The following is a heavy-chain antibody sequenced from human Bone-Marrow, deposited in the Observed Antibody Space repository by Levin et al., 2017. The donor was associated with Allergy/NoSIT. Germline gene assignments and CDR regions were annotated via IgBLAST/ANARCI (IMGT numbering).Heavy chain of an antibody. J-gene: IGHJ4*02. CDR2: MYYSGSA. CDR3: ARDQMATSLFDF. CDR1: GASISSYY. V-gene: IGHV4-59*01. Sequence: PSETLSLTCTVSGASISSYYWSWIRQPPGKGLEWIGYMYYSGSAKYNPSLKSRVTISIDTSKNQFSLKLNSVTAADTAIYYCARDQMATSLFDFWGQGTLVTVSS. D-gene: IGHD5-24*01.